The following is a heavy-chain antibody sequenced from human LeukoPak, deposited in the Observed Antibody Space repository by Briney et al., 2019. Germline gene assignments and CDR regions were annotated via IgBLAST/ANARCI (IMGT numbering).Heavy chain of an antibody. J-gene: IGHJ4*02. CDR1: GFTFSSYA. Sequence: PGGSLRLSCAAFGFTFSSYALTWVRQAPGKGLEWASGISGSGGSTYLADSVKGRFTIFRDNAKNTLYLQMNSLRAEDTAVYYCAKVTTYYFDSSGYYGPFDYWGQGTLVTVSS. CDR3: AKVTTYYFDSSGYYGPFDY. D-gene: IGHD3-22*01. V-gene: IGHV3-23*01. CDR2: ISGSGGST.